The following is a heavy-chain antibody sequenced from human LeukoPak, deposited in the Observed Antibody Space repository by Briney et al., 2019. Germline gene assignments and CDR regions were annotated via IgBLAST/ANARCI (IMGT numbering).Heavy chain of an antibody. J-gene: IGHJ5*02. Sequence: SETLSLTCTVSGGSISSFHWSWIRQSPGKGLEWIGYIYYTGSTNYNPSLKSRVTISVDTSKNQFSLRLNSVTAADTAMYYCAKGTVTTTTPFDPWGQGALVTVSS. D-gene: IGHD4-17*01. V-gene: IGHV4-59*01. CDR3: AKGTVTTTTPFDP. CDR2: IYYTGST. CDR1: GGSISSFH.